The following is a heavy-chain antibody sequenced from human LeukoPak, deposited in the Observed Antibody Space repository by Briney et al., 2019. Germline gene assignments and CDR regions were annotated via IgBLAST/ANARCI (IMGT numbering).Heavy chain of an antibody. V-gene: IGHV1-18*01. CDR1: GYTFTSYG. CDR3: ARDRDGYTSDAFDI. CDR2: ISAYNGNT. D-gene: IGHD5-24*01. J-gene: IGHJ3*02. Sequence: ASVKVSCKASGYTFTSYGISWVRQAPGQGLEWMGWISAYNGNTNYAQKLQGRVTMTTDTSTSTAYMELRSLRSDDTAVYYCARDRDGYTSDAFDIWGPGTMVTVSS.